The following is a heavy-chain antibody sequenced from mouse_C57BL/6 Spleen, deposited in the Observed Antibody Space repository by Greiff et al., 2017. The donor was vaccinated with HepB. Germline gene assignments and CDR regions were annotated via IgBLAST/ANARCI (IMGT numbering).Heavy chain of an antibody. J-gene: IGHJ3*01. V-gene: IGHV1-81*01. D-gene: IGHD4-1*01. CDR1: GYTFTSYG. CDR3: ASGGAGTRFAY. CDR2: IYPRSGNT. Sequence: VQLQQSGAELARPGASVKLSCKASGYTFTSYGISWVKQRTGQGLEWIGEIYPRSGNTYYNEKFKGKATLTADKSSSTAYMELRSLTSEDSAVYFCASGGAGTRFAYWGQGTLVTVSA.